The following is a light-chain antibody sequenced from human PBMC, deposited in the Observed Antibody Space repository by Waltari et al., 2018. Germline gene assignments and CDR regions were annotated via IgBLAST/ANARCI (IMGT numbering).Light chain of an antibody. V-gene: IGLV2-11*01. CDR2: DVT. CDR3: CSFAGTYTWV. J-gene: IGLJ3*02. Sequence: SALTQPRSVSGSPGQSVTISCTGTTSDVGGYNYVSWYQHHPGKAPKLMIFDVTQRPSRVPDRFSGSKSANAASLNISGLHAEDEADYYCCSFAGTYTWVFGGGTKVTVL. CDR1: TSDVGGYNY.